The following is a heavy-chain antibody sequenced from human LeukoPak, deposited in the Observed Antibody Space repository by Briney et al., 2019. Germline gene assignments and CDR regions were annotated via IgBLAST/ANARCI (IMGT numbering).Heavy chain of an antibody. CDR2: IHYIGNT. D-gene: IGHD3-3*01. Sequence: SETLSLTCTVSGDSISTSGYYWSWIRQHPGTGLEWIAYIHYIGNTYYNPSLESRVTMSVDTSSNQFSLNVASVTAADTGVYYCARVRDDYFFDYWGQGILVTVSS. J-gene: IGHJ4*02. CDR3: ARVRDDYFFDY. V-gene: IGHV4-31*03. CDR1: GDSISTSGYY.